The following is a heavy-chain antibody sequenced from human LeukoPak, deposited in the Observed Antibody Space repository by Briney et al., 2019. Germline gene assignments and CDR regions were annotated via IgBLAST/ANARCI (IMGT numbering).Heavy chain of an antibody. Sequence: SETLSLTCTGSGCTISSYYWSWLRQPPGKGLEWIGYIYYSGGIKYNPSLKSRVTMSVDKSTNQFSLKLTSVTAADTAVYYCARGTVTTYYFDYWGQGSLVTVSS. CDR1: GCTISSYY. D-gene: IGHD4-17*01. V-gene: IGHV4-59*12. CDR2: IYYSGGI. CDR3: ARGTVTTYYFDY. J-gene: IGHJ4*02.